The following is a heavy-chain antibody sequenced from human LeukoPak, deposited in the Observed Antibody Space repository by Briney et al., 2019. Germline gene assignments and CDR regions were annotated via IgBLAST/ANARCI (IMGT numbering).Heavy chain of an antibody. V-gene: IGHV3-21*01. CDR2: ISSSSSYI. CDR1: GFTFSSYA. J-gene: IGHJ4*02. Sequence: NPGGSLRLSCAASGFTFSSYAMNWVRQAPGKGLEWVSSISSSSSYIYYADSVKGRFTISRDNAKTSLYLQMNSLRAEDTAVYYCARIGYSSGYYYDYWGQGTLVTVSS. CDR3: ARIGYSSGYYYDY. D-gene: IGHD3-22*01.